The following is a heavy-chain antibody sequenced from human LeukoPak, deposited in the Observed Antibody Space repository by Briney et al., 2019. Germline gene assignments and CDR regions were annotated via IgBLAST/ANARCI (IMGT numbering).Heavy chain of an antibody. V-gene: IGHV3-48*03. Sequence: GGSLRLSCAASGFTFSSYEMNWVRQAPGKGLEWVSYISSSGSTIYYADSVKGRFTIARDNAKNSLYLQMNSLRAKDTAVYYCARSPLVSGWYAYYYGMDVWGQGTTVTVSS. D-gene: IGHD6-19*01. J-gene: IGHJ6*02. CDR1: GFTFSSYE. CDR3: ARSPLVSGWYAYYYGMDV. CDR2: ISSSGSTI.